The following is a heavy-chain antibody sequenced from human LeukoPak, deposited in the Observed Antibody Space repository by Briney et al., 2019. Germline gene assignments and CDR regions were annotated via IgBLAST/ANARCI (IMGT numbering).Heavy chain of an antibody. CDR2: ISGGGGT. V-gene: IGHV3-66*01. CDR3: ASRDKGYYYGLDV. CDR1: GFTLSSYA. J-gene: IGHJ6*02. Sequence: PGGSLRLSCAASGFTLSSYAMSWVRQAPGKGLEWVSIISGGGGTYYADSVEDRFTISRDNSKSTMYLQMKSLRAEDTAVYYCASRDKGYYYGLDVWGQGTTVIVSS. D-gene: IGHD5-24*01.